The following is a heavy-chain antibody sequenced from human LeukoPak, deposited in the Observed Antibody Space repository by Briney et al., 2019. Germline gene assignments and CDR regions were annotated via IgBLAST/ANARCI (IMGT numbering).Heavy chain of an antibody. V-gene: IGHV5-51*01. CDR2: IYPGDSDT. D-gene: IGHD1-20*01. CDR3: ARPYPDITGTVGAFDI. J-gene: IGHJ3*02. Sequence: GESLKISCKGSGYSFTSYWVGWVRQMPGKGLEWMGIIYPGDSDTRYSPSFQGQVTISADKSISTAYLQWSSLKASDTAMYYCARPYPDITGTVGAFDIRGQGTMVTVSS. CDR1: GYSFTSYW.